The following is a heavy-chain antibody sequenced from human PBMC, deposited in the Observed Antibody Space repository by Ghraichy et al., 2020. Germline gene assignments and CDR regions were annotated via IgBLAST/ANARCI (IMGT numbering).Heavy chain of an antibody. J-gene: IGHJ6*02. CDR1: GGSISSYY. D-gene: IGHD2-21*02. CDR2: IYYSGST. V-gene: IGHV4-59*01. Sequence: ESLNISCTVSGGSISSYYWSWIRQPPGKGLEWIGYIYYSGSTNYNPSLKSRVTISVDTSKNQFSLKLSSVTAADTAVYYCAREVVVVTGGSYYYYYGMDVWGQGTTVTVSS. CDR3: AREVVVVTGGSYYYYYGMDV.